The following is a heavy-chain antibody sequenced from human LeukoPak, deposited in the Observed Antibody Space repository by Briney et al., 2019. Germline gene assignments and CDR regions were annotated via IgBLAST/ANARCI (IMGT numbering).Heavy chain of an antibody. CDR2: VSGGGRST. CDR3: ATYLARPLDY. J-gene: IGHJ4*02. CDR1: GLTFSNFA. V-gene: IGHV3-23*01. Sequence: GGSLRLSCAASGLTFSNFAMSWVRQPPGKGLEWVSAVSGGGRSTFYADSVKGRFIISRDDSKNTLYLQMNSLRAEDTAVYYCATYLARPLDYWGQGTLVTVSS.